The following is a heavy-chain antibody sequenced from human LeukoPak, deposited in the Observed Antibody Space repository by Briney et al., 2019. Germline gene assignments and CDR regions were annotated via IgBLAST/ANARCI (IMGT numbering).Heavy chain of an antibody. V-gene: IGHV1-8*01. J-gene: IGHJ6*02. D-gene: IGHD2-2*02. CDR2: MNPNSGNT. CDR1: GYTFTSYD. CDR3: ARARGYCSSTSCYKDYYYGMDV. Sequence: ASVKVSCKASGYTFTSYDINWVRQATGQGLEWMGWMNPNSGNTGYAQKFQGRVTMTRNTSISTAYMELSSLRSEDTAVYYWARARGYCSSTSCYKDYYYGMDVWGQGTTVTVSS.